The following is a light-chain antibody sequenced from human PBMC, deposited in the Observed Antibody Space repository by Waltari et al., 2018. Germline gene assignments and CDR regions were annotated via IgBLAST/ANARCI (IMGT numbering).Light chain of an antibody. CDR2: DVS. CDR1: SSDVGAYDS. CDR3: SSYTSTSTLV. Sequence: QSALTQPASVSGSPGQSITIPCPGTSSDVGAYDSVSWYQHHPGQAPQLLIFDVSYRPSGVSTRFSGSKSGNTASLTISGLQAEDEADYSCSSYTSTSTLVFGSGTKVTV. J-gene: IGLJ1*01. V-gene: IGLV2-14*03.